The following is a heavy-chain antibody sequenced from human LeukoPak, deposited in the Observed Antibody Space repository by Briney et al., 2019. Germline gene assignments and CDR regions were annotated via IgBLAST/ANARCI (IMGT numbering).Heavy chain of an antibody. CDR2: IIPIFGTA. CDR3: ARVQIVVVPAAIPAVAAGAFDI. CDR1: GYTFIAYH. V-gene: IGHV1-69*13. D-gene: IGHD2-2*01. Sequence: SVKVSCKASGYTFIAYHMHWVRQAPGQGLEWMGGIIPIFGTANYAQKFQGRVTITADESTSTAYMKLSSLRSEDTAVYYCARVQIVVVPAAIPAVAAGAFDIWGQGTMVTVSS. J-gene: IGHJ3*02.